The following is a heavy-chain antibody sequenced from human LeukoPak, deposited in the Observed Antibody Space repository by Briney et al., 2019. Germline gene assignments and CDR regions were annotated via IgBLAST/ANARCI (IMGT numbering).Heavy chain of an antibody. J-gene: IGHJ4*02. CDR3: ARTLYDSSGSPFDY. CDR2: IYYSGST. V-gene: IGHV4-59*08. Sequence: KTSETLSLTCTVSGGSISIYYWSCIRQPPGKGLEWIGYIYYSGSTNYNPSLKSRVTISVDTSKNQFSLKLSSVTAADTAVYYCARTLYDSSGSPFDYWGQGTLVTVSS. D-gene: IGHD3-22*01. CDR1: GGSISIYY.